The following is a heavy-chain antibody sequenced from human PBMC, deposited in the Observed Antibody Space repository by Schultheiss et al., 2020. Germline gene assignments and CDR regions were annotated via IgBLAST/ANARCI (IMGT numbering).Heavy chain of an antibody. CDR2: IIPIFGTA. V-gene: IGHV1-69*13. Sequence: SVKVSCKASGGTFSSYAISWVRQAPGQGLEWMGGIIPIFGTANYAQKFQGRVTITADESTSTAYMELSSLRSEDTAVYYCARAPYCSGGSCGYFDYWGQGTLVTVSS. D-gene: IGHD2-15*01. J-gene: IGHJ4*02. CDR3: ARAPYCSGGSCGYFDY. CDR1: GGTFSSYA.